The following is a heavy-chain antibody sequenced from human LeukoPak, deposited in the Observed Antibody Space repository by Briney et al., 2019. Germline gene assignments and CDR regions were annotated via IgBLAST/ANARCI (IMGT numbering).Heavy chain of an antibody. CDR1: GFTFSSYS. CDR2: ISSSSSYI. J-gene: IGHJ4*02. D-gene: IGHD3-10*01. CDR3: ARVEVMARGVGGFDY. Sequence: GGSLRLSCAASGFTFSSYSMNWVRQAPGKGLEWVSSISSSSSYIYYADSVKGRFTISRDNAKNSLYLQINSLRAEDTAVYYCARVEVMARGVGGFDYWGQGTLVTVSS. V-gene: IGHV3-21*01.